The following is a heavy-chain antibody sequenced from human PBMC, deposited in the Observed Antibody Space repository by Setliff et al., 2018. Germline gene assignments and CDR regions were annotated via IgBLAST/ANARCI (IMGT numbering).Heavy chain of an antibody. CDR2: ISAYSGNT. CDR3: VRVTSGRLDFDY. Sequence: ASVKVSCKASGYTFTNYAINWVRQAPGQGLEWVGWISAYSGNTYYAQKFQGRVTMTTDTSTATAYLELRSLRSDDTAVYYCVRVTSGRLDFDYWGQGTPVTVSS. D-gene: IGHD6-19*01. CDR1: GYTFTNYA. J-gene: IGHJ4*02. V-gene: IGHV1-18*01.